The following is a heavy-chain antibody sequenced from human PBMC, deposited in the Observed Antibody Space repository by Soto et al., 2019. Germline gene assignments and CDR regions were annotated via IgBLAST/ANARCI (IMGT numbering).Heavy chain of an antibody. CDR2: IYLGDSDT. Sequence: PGESLKISCKISGYSFIGYWIALVRQMPGKGLEWMGIIYLGDSDTRYSPSFQGQITISADKSITTAYLQWTSLKASDTAMYYCARPGSGYDSAYDSWGQGTLVTVSS. CDR1: GYSFIGYW. J-gene: IGHJ4*02. CDR3: ARPGSGYDSAYDS. D-gene: IGHD5-12*01. V-gene: IGHV5-51*01.